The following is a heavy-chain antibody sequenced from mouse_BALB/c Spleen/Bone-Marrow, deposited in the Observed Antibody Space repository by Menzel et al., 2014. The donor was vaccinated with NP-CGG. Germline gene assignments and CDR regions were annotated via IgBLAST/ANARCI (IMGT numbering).Heavy chain of an antibody. CDR1: GFSLTSYG. CDR3: ARNPIRRNAMDY. D-gene: IGHD2-12*01. CDR2: IWSGGTT. Sequence: VKLMESGPGLVQPSQSLSIPCTVSGFSLTSYGVHWVRQSPGRGLEWLGVIWSGGTTDYNAPFISRLSISKDNSKSQVFFKMNSLQANDTAIYYCARNPIRRNAMDYWGQGTSVTVSS. J-gene: IGHJ4*01. V-gene: IGHV2-2*02.